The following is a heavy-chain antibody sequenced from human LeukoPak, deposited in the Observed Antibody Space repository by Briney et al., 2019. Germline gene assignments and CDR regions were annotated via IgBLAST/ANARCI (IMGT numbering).Heavy chain of an antibody. CDR3: ARGPIFGVVIAYFDY. J-gene: IGHJ4*02. V-gene: IGHV3-7*01. Sequence: GGSLRLSCAASGFTFSNYWMGWVRQAPGKGLEWVANIKQDGSEKRYVDPVKGRFTISRDNAKNTLYLQMNSLRAEDTAVYYCARGPIFGVVIAYFDYGGQATLVTVPS. CDR2: IKQDGSEK. CDR1: GFTFSNYW. D-gene: IGHD3-3*02.